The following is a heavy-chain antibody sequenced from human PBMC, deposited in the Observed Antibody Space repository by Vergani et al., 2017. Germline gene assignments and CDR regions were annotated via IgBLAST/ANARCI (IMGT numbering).Heavy chain of an antibody. V-gene: IGHV3-21*04. Sequence: VQLVESGGGVVQPGRSLRLSCAASGFTFSSYGMNWVRQAPGKGLEWVSSISSSSSYIYYADSVKGRFTISRDNAKNSLYLQMNSLRAEDTAVYYCARELVAAAGTNNRLYYYYYGMDVWGQGTTVTVSS. D-gene: IGHD6-13*01. CDR1: GFTFSSYG. CDR3: ARELVAAAGTNNRLYYYYYGMDV. CDR2: ISSSSSYI. J-gene: IGHJ6*02.